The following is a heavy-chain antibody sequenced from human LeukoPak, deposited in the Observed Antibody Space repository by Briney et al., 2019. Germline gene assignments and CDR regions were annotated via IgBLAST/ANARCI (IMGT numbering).Heavy chain of an antibody. V-gene: IGHV5-51*01. CDR3: ATRGGGQMVRGIPDAFDI. CDR1: GYSFTSYW. D-gene: IGHD3-10*01. CDR2: IYPGDSDP. Sequence: PGESLKISCKGSGYSFTSYWIGLVRQMPGKGLEWMGMIYPGDSDPRYSPSFQGQVTFSADKSISTAHLHWSSLKASDTAMYYCATRGGGQMVRGIPDAFDIWGQGTMVTVSS. J-gene: IGHJ3*02.